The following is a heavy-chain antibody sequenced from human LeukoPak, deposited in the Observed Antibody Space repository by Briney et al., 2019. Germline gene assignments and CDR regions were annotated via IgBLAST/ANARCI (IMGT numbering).Heavy chain of an antibody. J-gene: IGHJ4*02. CDR3: ARDRGYGSGDY. Sequence: ASVKVSCKASGYTFTGYYMHWVRQAPGQGLGRMGRINPNSGGTNYAQKFQGRVTMTRDTSISTAYMELSRLRSDDTAVYYCARDRGYGSGDYWGQGTLVTVSS. CDR1: GYTFTGYY. V-gene: IGHV1-2*06. CDR2: INPNSGGT. D-gene: IGHD3-10*01.